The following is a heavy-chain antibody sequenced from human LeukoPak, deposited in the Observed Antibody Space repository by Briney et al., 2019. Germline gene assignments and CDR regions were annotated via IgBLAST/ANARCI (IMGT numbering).Heavy chain of an antibody. CDR1: GGSFSGYY. CDR3: ARGYLGGN. CDR2: INHSGST. V-gene: IGHV4-34*01. J-gene: IGHJ4*02. Sequence: PSETLSLTCAVYGGSFSGYYWSWIRQPPGKGLEWIGEINHSGSTTYNPSLKSRVTISVDTSKNQFSLKLSSVTAADTAVYYCARGYLGGNWGQGTLVTVSS. D-gene: IGHD3-16*01.